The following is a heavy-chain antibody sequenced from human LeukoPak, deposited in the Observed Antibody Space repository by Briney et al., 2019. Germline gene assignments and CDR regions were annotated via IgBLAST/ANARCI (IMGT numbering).Heavy chain of an antibody. CDR1: GGSFSGYY. J-gene: IGHJ5*02. CDR2: INHSGST. Sequence: PSETLSLTCAVYGGSFSGYYWSWIRQPPGKGLEWIGEINHSGSTNYNPSLTSRGTISVDTSKNQFSLKLSSVTAADTAVYYCARGRYFDWLLYSWFDPWGQGTLVTVSS. V-gene: IGHV4-34*01. CDR3: ARGRYFDWLLYSWFDP. D-gene: IGHD3-9*01.